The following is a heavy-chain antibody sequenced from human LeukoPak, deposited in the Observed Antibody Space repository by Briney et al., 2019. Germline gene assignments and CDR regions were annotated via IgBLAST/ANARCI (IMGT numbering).Heavy chain of an antibody. J-gene: IGHJ6*03. D-gene: IGHD4-11*01. Sequence: SETLSLTCGVSVFSISSGYHWGWIRQPPGKGLEWIGSIFHSGSSYYNPSLKSRVTMSIDTSKNQFSLKLSSVTAADTAVYYCARHYSNYAYYYYMDVWGKGTTVTVSS. CDR3: ARHYSNYAYYYYMDV. V-gene: IGHV4-38-2*01. CDR1: VFSISSGYH. CDR2: IFHSGSS.